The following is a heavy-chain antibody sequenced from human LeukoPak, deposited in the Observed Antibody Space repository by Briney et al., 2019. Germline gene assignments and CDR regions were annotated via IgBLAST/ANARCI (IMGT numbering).Heavy chain of an antibody. V-gene: IGHV4-59*08. D-gene: IGHD2-15*01. CDR3: ARTGLGYFDY. J-gene: IGHJ4*02. CDR1: GGSISSYY. Sequence: PETLSLTCTVSGGSISSYYWSWIRQPPGKGRGWIGYIYYSGSTNYTPSLQGRVTISVDTSTNPVSLKLSSLTAADTAVYYCARTGLGYFDYWGQGTLVTVSS. CDR2: IYYSGST.